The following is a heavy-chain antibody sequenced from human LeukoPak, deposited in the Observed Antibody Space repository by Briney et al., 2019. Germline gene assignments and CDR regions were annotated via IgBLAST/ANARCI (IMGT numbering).Heavy chain of an antibody. J-gene: IGHJ4*02. Sequence: PGGSLRLSCAASGFTFSGNSMNWVRQPPGKGLEWVSSIDSSGRDTYYAGSVKGRFTISRDNAKNSLYLQMNSLRAEDTAVYYCARELAARQDLDYWGQGTLVTVSS. CDR2: IDSSGRDT. CDR3: ARELAARQDLDY. CDR1: GFTFSGNS. D-gene: IGHD6-6*01. V-gene: IGHV3-21*01.